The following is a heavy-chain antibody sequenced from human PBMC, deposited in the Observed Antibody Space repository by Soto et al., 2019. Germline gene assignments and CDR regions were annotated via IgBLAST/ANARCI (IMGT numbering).Heavy chain of an antibody. V-gene: IGHV1-69*01. CDR1: GGTFSSYA. J-gene: IGHJ6*02. Sequence: QVQLVQSGAEVKKPGSSVKVSCKASGGTFSSYAISWVRQAPGQGLEWMGGIIPIFGTANYAQKFQGRVTITADEYTSTAYMELSSLRSEDTAVYYCARFAIVVVPAANYYGMDVWGQGTTVTVSS. CDR2: IIPIFGTA. D-gene: IGHD2-2*01. CDR3: ARFAIVVVPAANYYGMDV.